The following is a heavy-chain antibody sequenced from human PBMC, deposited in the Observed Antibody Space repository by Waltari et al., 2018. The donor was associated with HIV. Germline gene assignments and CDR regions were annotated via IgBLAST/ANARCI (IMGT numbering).Heavy chain of an antibody. J-gene: IGHJ4*02. CDR2: IYNSGST. D-gene: IGHD3-10*01. V-gene: IGHV4-61*02. Sequence: QVQLQESGPGLVHPSQTLSLTCSVSGVSMTTANYFWNWIRQPAGKEPEWIGRIYNSGSTNYNPSLKSRVTMSVDTSKNHFSLKLASLSASDTAVYYCARGSTAEYLDFWGPGAQITVSS. CDR3: ARGSTAEYLDF. CDR1: GVSMTTANYF.